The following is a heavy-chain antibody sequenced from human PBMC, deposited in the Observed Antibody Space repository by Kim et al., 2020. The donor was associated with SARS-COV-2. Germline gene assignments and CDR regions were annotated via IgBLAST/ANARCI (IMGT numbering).Heavy chain of an antibody. CDR3: AGGGEFYDILTGLGY. CDR2: ISPSGSP. V-gene: IGHV4-59*01. J-gene: IGHJ4*01. Sequence: SETLSLTCAVSGGSISSYHWTWIRQAPGKGLEWVGYISPSGSPKYNPSLKSRITISLDTSKNAFSLKLGSLTAADTAVYSCAGGGEFYDILTGLGYWG. D-gene: IGHD3-9*01. CDR1: GGSISSYH.